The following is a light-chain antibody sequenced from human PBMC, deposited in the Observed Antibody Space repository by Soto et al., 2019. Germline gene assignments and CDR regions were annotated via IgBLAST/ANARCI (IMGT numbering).Light chain of an antibody. CDR1: QTISIW. V-gene: IGKV1-5*01. J-gene: IGKJ1*01. CDR3: QQYNSYSWT. Sequence: DIQMTQSPSTLSASVGDRVTITCRASQTISIWLAWYQQKPGKAPKLLIYDASTLHSGVPSRFSGSGSGTEFTLTISSLQPDDFASYYCQQYNSYSWTFGQGTTVEI. CDR2: DAS.